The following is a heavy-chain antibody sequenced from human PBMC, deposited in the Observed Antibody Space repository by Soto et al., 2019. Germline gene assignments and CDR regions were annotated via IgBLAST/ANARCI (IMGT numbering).Heavy chain of an antibody. CDR3: ARDSQGPLVLVPAEIGDS. CDR1: GFTFSNHN. Sequence: EVQLVESGGGLVKPGESLTLSCAASGFTFSNHNMNWVRQAPGKGLEWVSSISYSSRQIYYADSVKGRFTISRDNAKQLLYLQMNSLRAEDTAVYYCARDSQGPLVLVPAEIGDSWGQGTLVTVSS. V-gene: IGHV3-21*02. J-gene: IGHJ4*02. CDR2: ISYSSRQI. D-gene: IGHD2-2*01.